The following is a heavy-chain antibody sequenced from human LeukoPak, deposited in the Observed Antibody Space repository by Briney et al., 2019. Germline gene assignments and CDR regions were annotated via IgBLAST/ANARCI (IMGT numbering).Heavy chain of an antibody. CDR1: GFIVSTYA. V-gene: IGHV3-23*01. J-gene: IGHJ3*01. D-gene: IGHD4-17*01. Sequence: GGSLRLSCAASGFIVSTYAMMWVRQAPGKGLEWVSSIGSSGSTTYYADSVKGRFTISRDNSKNTLYLQMHRLRAEDTAVFYCAKIGDYVFWGQGTMVTVSS. CDR3: AKIGDYVF. CDR2: IGSSGSTT.